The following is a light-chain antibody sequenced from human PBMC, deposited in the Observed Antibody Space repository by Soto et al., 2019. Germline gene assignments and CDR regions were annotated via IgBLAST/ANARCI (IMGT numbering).Light chain of an antibody. CDR3: CSYAGSGTYV. Sequence: QSALTQPASVSGSPGQSITISCTGTSSDVGSYNLVSWYQQHPGKAPKLMIYEGSKRPSGVSNRFSGSKSGSTASLTISGLQAEDEADYYCCSYAGSGTYVFGTGTKVTVL. CDR1: SSDVGSYNL. CDR2: EGS. J-gene: IGLJ1*01. V-gene: IGLV2-23*01.